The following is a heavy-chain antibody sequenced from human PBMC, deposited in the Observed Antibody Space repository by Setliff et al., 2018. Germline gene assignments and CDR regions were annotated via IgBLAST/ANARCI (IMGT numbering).Heavy chain of an antibody. Sequence: GAAVKVSCKTSGYGFTSHYFHWLRQAPGQGLEWMGIVNPSGGKTTLSQKFQGGVSMTADASTATAYMELHSLTSEDTAIYYCARAPWGDDYDSLYTWFDPWGQGSLVTSPQ. CDR1: GYGFTSHY. J-gene: IGHJ5*02. D-gene: IGHD3-22*01. V-gene: IGHV1-46*01. CDR2: VNPSGGKT. CDR3: ARAPWGDDYDSLYTWFDP.